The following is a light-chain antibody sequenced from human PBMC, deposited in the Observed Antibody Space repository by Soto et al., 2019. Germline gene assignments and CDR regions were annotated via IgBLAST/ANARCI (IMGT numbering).Light chain of an antibody. Sequence: IVMTQSPGTLSLSPGERATLSCRASQSVTSRSLAWYQQKPGQAPRLLIYGASDRATGIPDRFSGSGSGTDFTLTISRLEPEDFAVYFCQQFGSSQVTFGQGTRLEIK. CDR3: QQFGSSQVT. CDR1: QSVTSRS. V-gene: IGKV3-20*01. J-gene: IGKJ5*01. CDR2: GAS.